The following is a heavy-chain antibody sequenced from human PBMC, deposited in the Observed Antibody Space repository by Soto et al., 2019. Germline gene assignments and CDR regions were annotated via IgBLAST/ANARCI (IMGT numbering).Heavy chain of an antibody. D-gene: IGHD2-21*01. CDR1: GGTFSSYA. CDR2: INTIFCTA. V-gene: IGHV1-69*06. J-gene: IGHJ4*01. Sequence: SVKVSCKASGGTFSSYAISWVRQAPGQGREWTGGINTIFCTANYPQKFQGRVTITADKSTSTAYMELSSLRSEDTAVYYCARDLLSRASLLWGYYFDYWGQGTLVTVSS. CDR3: ARDLLSRASLLWGYYFDY.